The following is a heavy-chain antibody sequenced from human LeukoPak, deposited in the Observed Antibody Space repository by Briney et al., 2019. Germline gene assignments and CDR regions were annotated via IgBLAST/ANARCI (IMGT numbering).Heavy chain of an antibody. CDR3: AKKGYYDGSGYYMYYFDH. Sequence: GGSLRLSWAASGFTFSSYWMSWVRQAPGKGLEWVANIKQDGSEKYYVDSVKGRFTISRDNAKNSLYLQMNSLRAEDTAVYYCAKKGYYDGSGYYMYYFDHWGQGTLVTVSS. D-gene: IGHD3-22*01. J-gene: IGHJ4*02. V-gene: IGHV3-7*03. CDR1: GFTFSSYW. CDR2: IKQDGSEK.